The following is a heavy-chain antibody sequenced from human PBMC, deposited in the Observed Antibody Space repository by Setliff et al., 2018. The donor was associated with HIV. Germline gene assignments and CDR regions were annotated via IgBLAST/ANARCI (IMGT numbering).Heavy chain of an antibody. CDR1: GFTFSTYW. V-gene: IGHV3-7*01. CDR3: ARIADYYDSSGYYFGY. Sequence: GGSLRLSCAASGFTFSTYWMNWVRQAPEKGLEWVANIKADGSNKYYADSVKGRFTISRDNSKNTLYLQMNSLRSEDTAVYYCARIADYYDSSGYYFGYWGQGTLVTVSS. J-gene: IGHJ4*02. D-gene: IGHD3-22*01. CDR2: IKADGSNK.